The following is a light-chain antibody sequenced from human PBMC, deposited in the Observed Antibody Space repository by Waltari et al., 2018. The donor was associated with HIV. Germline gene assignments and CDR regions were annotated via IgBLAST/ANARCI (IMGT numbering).Light chain of an antibody. CDR2: GAN. Sequence: SSELTQDPVVSVALGQTINITCQGDSLRSFFAKWYQQRPGPAPVLVVYGANRRPSGIPDRFSASNSVNTSSLIISDSQAVDEADYYCHSRDTNSDHYVFGGGTRVIV. CDR3: HSRDTNSDHYV. J-gene: IGLJ1*01. CDR1: SLRSFF. V-gene: IGLV3-19*01.